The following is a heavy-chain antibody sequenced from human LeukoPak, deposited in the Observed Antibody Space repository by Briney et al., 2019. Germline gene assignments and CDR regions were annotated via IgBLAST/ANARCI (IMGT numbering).Heavy chain of an antibody. CDR3: TTDTIVGATGLDY. CDR2: IKSKTDGGTT. CDR1: GFTFSHAW. D-gene: IGHD1-26*01. Sequence: GGSLRLSCAASGFTFSHAWMSWVRQAPGKGLEWVGRIKSKTDGGTTDYAAPVKGRFTISRDDSKNTLYLQMNSLKTEDTAVYYCTTDTIVGATGLDYWGQGTLVTVSS. J-gene: IGHJ4*02. V-gene: IGHV3-15*01.